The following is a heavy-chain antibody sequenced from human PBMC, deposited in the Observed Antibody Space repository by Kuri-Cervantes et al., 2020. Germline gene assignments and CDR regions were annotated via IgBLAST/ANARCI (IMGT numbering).Heavy chain of an antibody. CDR1: GGTFSSYA. D-gene: IGHD2-15*01. CDR3: ARDRCGGSCYFDY. CDR2: IIPIFGTA. V-gene: IGHV1-69*13. Sequence: SVKVSCKASGGTFSSYAISWVRQAPGQGLEWMGGIIPIFGTANYAQKFQGRVTITADEPTSTAYMELSSLRSEDTAVYYCARDRCGGSCYFDYWGQGTLVTVSP. J-gene: IGHJ4*02.